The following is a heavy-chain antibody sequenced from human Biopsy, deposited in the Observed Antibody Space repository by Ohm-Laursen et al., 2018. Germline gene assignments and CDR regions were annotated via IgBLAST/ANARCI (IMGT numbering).Heavy chain of an antibody. D-gene: IGHD2-15*01. CDR2: ISDSGTT. Sequence: ILSLTCAVSGGSISSFYWTWIRQPPGKGPEWIGDISDSGTTIYKPSLKSRVIISVDTSKNHFSLNLSSVAAADTAVYYCARRGSGGRSFDHWGQGTLVTVSS. J-gene: IGHJ4*02. CDR1: GGSISSFY. CDR3: ARRGSGGRSFDH. V-gene: IGHV4-59*08.